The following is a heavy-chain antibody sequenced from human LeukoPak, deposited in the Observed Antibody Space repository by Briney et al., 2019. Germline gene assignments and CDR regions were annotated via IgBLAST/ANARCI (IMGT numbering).Heavy chain of an antibody. J-gene: IGHJ4*02. CDR2: INHSGST. CDR3: ARGPPLGYCSSTSCYTEGGDY. Sequence: SETLSLTCAVYGGSFSGYYWSWIRQPPGKGLEWIGEINHSGSTNYNPSLKSRVTISVDTSKNQFSLKLSSVTAADTAVYYCARGPPLGYCSSTSCYTEGGDYWGQGTLVTVSS. D-gene: IGHD2-2*02. V-gene: IGHV4-34*01. CDR1: GGSFSGYY.